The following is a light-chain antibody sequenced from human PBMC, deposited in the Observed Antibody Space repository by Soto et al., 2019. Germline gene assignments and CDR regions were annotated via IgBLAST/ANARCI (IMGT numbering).Light chain of an antibody. CDR2: GAS. J-gene: IGKJ5*01. CDR3: QQYNKWPLIT. V-gene: IGKV3D-15*01. CDR1: QSVGNG. Sequence: EIASTQSPATLYVSPEEAATLSCSASQSVGNGLGWDRQKPGQAPRLLIYGASTRATGTPARFSGSGSGTEFTLTISSLQYEDFALYYCQQYNKWPLITFGQGTRLEI.